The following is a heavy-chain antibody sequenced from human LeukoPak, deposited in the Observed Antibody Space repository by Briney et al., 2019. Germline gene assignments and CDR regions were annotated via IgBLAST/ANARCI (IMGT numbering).Heavy chain of an antibody. Sequence: GESLKISCTGSGYSFTSYWIGWVRQMPGKGLEWMGLIYPGDSDTRYSPSFQGQVTISADKSISTAYLQWSSRKASDTAMYYCVRGGYLDWLSNYYYYGMDVWGQGTTVTVSS. CDR1: GYSFTSYW. D-gene: IGHD3-9*01. CDR3: VRGGYLDWLSNYYYYGMDV. J-gene: IGHJ6*02. V-gene: IGHV5-51*01. CDR2: IYPGDSDT.